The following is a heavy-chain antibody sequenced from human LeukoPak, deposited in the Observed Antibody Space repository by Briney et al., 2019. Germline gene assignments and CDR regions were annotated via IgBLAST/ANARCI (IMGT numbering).Heavy chain of an antibody. J-gene: IGHJ4*02. CDR3: ARASRRYFDWLLGPLFDY. CDR2: IKQDGSEK. V-gene: IGHV3-7*01. Sequence: GGSLRLSCAASGFTFGSYWMSWVRQAPGKGLEWVANIKQDGSEKYYVDSVKGRFTISRDNAKNSLYLQMNSLRAEDTAVYYCARASRRYFDWLLGPLFDYWGQGTLVTVSS. CDR1: GFTFGSYW. D-gene: IGHD3-9*01.